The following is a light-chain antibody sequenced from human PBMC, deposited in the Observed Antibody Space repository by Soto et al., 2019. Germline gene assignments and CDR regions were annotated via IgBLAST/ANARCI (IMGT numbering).Light chain of an antibody. CDR2: GAS. J-gene: IGKJ3*01. CDR1: QSVSGNY. V-gene: IGKV3-20*01. Sequence: EIVLTQSPGTLSLSPGERASLSCRASQSVSGNYLGWYQQKPGQAPRLLIYGASSRATGIPDRFSGSGSGTDFTLTISRLEPEYSAVYSCQQYGNSFTFGPGTKVDIK. CDR3: QQYGNSFT.